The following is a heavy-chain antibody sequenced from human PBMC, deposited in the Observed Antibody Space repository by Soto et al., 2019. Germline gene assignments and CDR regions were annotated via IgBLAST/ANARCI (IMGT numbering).Heavy chain of an antibody. Sequence: VQLVQSGAEVKKPGASVKVSCKASGYTFTSYGISWVRQAPGPGREWMGWISAYNGNTKYAQKLQGRVTMTTDTSTSTAYMELRSLRSDDTAVYYWARVKYSPPYYYYDGMDVWGQGTTVTVSS. CDR1: GYTFTSYG. V-gene: IGHV1-18*01. D-gene: IGHD5-18*01. J-gene: IGHJ6*02. CDR3: ARVKYSPPYYYYDGMDV. CDR2: ISAYNGNT.